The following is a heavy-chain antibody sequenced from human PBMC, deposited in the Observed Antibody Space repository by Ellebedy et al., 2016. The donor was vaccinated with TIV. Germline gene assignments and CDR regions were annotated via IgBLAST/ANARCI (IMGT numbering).Heavy chain of an antibody. V-gene: IGHV3-23*01. J-gene: IGHJ4*02. CDR1: GFTFSSYA. Sequence: GGSLRLXCAASGFTFSSYAMSWVRQAPGKGLEWVSAISGSGGSTYYADSVKGRFTISRDNSKNTLYLQMNSLRAEDTAVYYCAKGVMITFGGAYYFDYWGQGTLVTVSS. CDR3: AKGVMITFGGAYYFDY. D-gene: IGHD3-16*01. CDR2: ISGSGGST.